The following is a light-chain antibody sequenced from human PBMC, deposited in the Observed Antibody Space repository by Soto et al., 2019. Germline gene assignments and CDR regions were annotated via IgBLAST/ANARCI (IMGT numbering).Light chain of an antibody. CDR1: SSNIGAGYD. CDR3: QSYDSSLSGWV. Sequence: QAVVTQPPSVSGAPGQRVTISCTGSSSNIGAGYDVHWYQQLPGTAPKLLIFGNNNRPLGVPDRFSGSKSGTSASLAITGLQAEDEADYYCQSYDSSLSGWVFGGGTKLTVL. CDR2: GNN. J-gene: IGLJ3*02. V-gene: IGLV1-40*01.